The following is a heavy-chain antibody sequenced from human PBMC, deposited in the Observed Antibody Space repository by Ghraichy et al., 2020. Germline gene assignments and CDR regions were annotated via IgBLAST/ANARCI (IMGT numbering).Heavy chain of an antibody. CDR1: GGSISSSSYY. V-gene: IGHV4-39*01. Sequence: SQTLSLTCTVSGGSISSSSYYWGWIRQPPGKGLEWIGSIYYSGSTYYNPSLKSQVTISVDTSKNQFSLKLSSVTAADTAVYYCARGNDRRYYDFWTCFDYWGQGTLVTVSS. D-gene: IGHD3-3*01. J-gene: IGHJ4*02. CDR2: IYYSGST. CDR3: ARGNDRRYYDFWTCFDY.